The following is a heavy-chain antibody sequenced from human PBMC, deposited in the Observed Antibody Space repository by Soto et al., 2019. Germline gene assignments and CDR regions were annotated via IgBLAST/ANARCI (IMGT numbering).Heavy chain of an antibody. Sequence: QVQLQESGPGLVKPSETLSLTCTVSGGSISSYYWSWIRQPPGKGLEWIGYIYYSGSTNYNPSLKSRVTISVDTSKNQFSLKLSSVTAADTVVYYCARLIAAAGIYYFDYWGQGTLVTVSS. CDR1: GGSISSYY. D-gene: IGHD6-13*01. CDR2: IYYSGST. V-gene: IGHV4-59*08. CDR3: ARLIAAAGIYYFDY. J-gene: IGHJ4*02.